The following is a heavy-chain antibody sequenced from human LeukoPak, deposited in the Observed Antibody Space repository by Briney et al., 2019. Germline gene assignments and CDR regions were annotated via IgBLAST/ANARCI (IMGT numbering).Heavy chain of an antibody. V-gene: IGHV4-39*01. Sequence: SXXLSLTCTVSGGSISSSSYYWGWIRQPPGKGLEWIGSIYYSGSTYYNPSLKSRVTISVDTSKNQFSLKLSSVTAADTAVYYCARFNYGDHNDYWGQGTLVTVSS. D-gene: IGHD4-17*01. CDR1: GGSISSSSYY. CDR2: IYYSGST. CDR3: ARFNYGDHNDY. J-gene: IGHJ4*02.